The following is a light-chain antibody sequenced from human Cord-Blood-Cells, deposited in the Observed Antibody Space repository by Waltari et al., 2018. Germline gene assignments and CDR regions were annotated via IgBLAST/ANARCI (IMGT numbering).Light chain of an antibody. Sequence: DNQMTQAPSPPAAVAGDRVTITCRASQRISIYLNWYQQKPEKPPKLLIYAASSLQSGVPSRFSGSGSGTDFTLTISSPQPEDFATYYCQQSYSTPRYTFGQGTKLEIK. V-gene: IGKV1-39*01. CDR3: QQSYSTPRYT. CDR2: AAS. J-gene: IGKJ2*01. CDR1: QRISIY.